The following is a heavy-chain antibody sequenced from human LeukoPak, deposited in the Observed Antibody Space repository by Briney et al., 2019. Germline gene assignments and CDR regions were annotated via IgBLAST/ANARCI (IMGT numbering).Heavy chain of an antibody. D-gene: IGHD3-10*01. CDR1: GFTFSSYA. CDR3: ARDLGH. Sequence: GGSLRLSCAASGFTFSSYAMHWVRQAPGKGLEWVAVISYDGSNKYYADSVKGRFTISRDNSKNTLYLQMNSLRAEDTAVYYCARDLGHWGQETLVTVSS. CDR2: ISYDGSNK. J-gene: IGHJ4*02. V-gene: IGHV3-30-3*01.